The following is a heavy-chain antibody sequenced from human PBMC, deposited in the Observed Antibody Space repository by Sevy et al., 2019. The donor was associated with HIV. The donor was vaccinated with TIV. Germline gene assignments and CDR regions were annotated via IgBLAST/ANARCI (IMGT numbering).Heavy chain of an antibody. D-gene: IGHD3-22*01. CDR3: ARDSTSYYRFDY. Sequence: SETLSLTCTVSGESISHQYWNWIRQPPGKGLEWIGYIYFTGSTKYNPSLNSRVTISIDTSKNQFSLNLSSVTAADTAVYYCARDSTSYYRFDYRGQGNMVTVSS. CDR1: GESISHQY. V-gene: IGHV4-59*11. J-gene: IGHJ4*02. CDR2: IYFTGST.